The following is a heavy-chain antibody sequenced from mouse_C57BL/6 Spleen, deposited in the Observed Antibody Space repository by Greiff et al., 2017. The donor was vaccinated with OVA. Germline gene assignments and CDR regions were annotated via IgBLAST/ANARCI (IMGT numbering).Heavy chain of an antibody. Sequence: SGPELVKPGASVKMSCKASGYTFTDYNMHWVKQSHGKSLEWIGYINPNNGGTSYNQKFKGKATLTVNKSSSTAYMELRSLTSEDSAVYYCASPSAGREYYFDYWGQGTTLTVSS. D-gene: IGHD4-1*01. J-gene: IGHJ2*01. CDR1: GYTFTDYN. CDR2: INPNNGGT. V-gene: IGHV1-22*01. CDR3: ASPSAGREYYFDY.